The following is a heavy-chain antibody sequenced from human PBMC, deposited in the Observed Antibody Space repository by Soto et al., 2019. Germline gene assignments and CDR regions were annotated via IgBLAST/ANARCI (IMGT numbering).Heavy chain of an antibody. V-gene: IGHV3-23*01. J-gene: IGHJ4*02. CDR2: ISGGGSAT. Sequence: EVQLLESGGGLVQPGGSLRLSCAASGFIFDNYAMSWVRQAPGKGLEWISTISGGGSATFYADSVKGRFTISGDSSKSTMYLQMHSLRGEDTAIYYCAKIKQGYFDYWGQGTQVIVSS. CDR3: AKIKQGYFDY. CDR1: GFIFDNYA.